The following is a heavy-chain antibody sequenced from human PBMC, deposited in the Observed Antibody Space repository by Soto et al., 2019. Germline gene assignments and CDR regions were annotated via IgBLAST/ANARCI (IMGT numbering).Heavy chain of an antibody. CDR3: ARVYQSQNRRGDTWFDP. CDR2: ISPYSGNT. Sequence: QIQLVQSGAEVRKPGASVKVSCKTSGYIFPNYGLSWVRQAPGQGLEWLGWISPYSGNTKYIQKLQGRVTLTTDTSTSTAYMELRSLRSDDTAVYYCARVYQSQNRRGDTWFDPWGQGTLVTVSS. V-gene: IGHV1-18*01. J-gene: IGHJ5*02. D-gene: IGHD2-2*01. CDR1: GYIFPNYG.